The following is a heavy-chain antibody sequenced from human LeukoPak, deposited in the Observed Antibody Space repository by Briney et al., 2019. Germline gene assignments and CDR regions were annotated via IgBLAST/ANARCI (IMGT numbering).Heavy chain of an antibody. V-gene: IGHV4-34*01. Sequence: SETLSLTCGVYGGSFSGFYWSWIRQPPGKGLEWSGEINHSGSTNYNPSLKSRVTISVDTSKNQFSLKLSSVTAADTAMYYCARGVVPAAIMYAFDIWGQGTMVTVSS. CDR3: ARGVVPAAIMYAFDI. J-gene: IGHJ3*02. CDR2: INHSGST. D-gene: IGHD2-2*01. CDR1: GGSFSGFY.